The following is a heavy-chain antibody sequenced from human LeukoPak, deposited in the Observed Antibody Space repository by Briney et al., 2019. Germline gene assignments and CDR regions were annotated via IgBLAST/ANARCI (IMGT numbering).Heavy chain of an antibody. J-gene: IGHJ4*02. CDR3: ARAGDGYNSLWY. V-gene: IGHV3-30*04. Sequence: GGSLRLSCAASGFTFSSYAMHWVRQAPGKGLEWVAVISYDGSNKYYADSVKGRFTISRDNSKNTLYLQMNSLRAEDTAVYYCARAGDGYNSLWYWGQGTLVTVSS. CDR1: GFTFSSYA. D-gene: IGHD5-24*01. CDR2: ISYDGSNK.